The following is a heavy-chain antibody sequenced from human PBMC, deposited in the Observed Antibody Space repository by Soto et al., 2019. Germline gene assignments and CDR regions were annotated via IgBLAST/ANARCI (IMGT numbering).Heavy chain of an antibody. CDR2: ISPYNGTT. CDR1: GYTFTTYG. D-gene: IGHD1-1*01. Sequence: ASVKVSCKASGYTFTTYGISWVRQAPGQWLEWMGWISPYNGTTKYAEKFQGEMTMTTDTATSTAYMDLRSLRSDDTAVYYCARDGERDTGLNFYYYLHGMDAWGQGTRVTVS. J-gene: IGHJ6*02. CDR3: ARDGERDTGLNFYYYLHGMDA. V-gene: IGHV1-18*04.